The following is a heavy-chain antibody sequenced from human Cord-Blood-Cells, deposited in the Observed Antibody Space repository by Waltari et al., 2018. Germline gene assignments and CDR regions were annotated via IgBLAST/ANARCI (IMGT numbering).Heavy chain of an antibody. CDR3: AREGGYCTNGVCYTGAAFDI. J-gene: IGHJ3*02. Sequence: QVQLVQSGAEVKKPGSSVKVSCTASGGTFRSYAISRVRQVPGHGLEWMGGIIPIFGTANYAQKFQGRVTITADKSTSTAYMELSSLRSEDTAVYYCAREGGYCTNGVCYTGAAFDIWGQGTMVTVSS. CDR1: GGTFRSYA. CDR2: IIPIFGTA. V-gene: IGHV1-69*06. D-gene: IGHD2-8*01.